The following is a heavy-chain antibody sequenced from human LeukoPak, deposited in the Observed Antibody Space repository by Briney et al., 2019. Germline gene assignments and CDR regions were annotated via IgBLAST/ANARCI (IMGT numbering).Heavy chain of an antibody. V-gene: IGHV1-3*01. CDR1: GYIFTPHH. D-gene: IGHD5-24*01. Sequence: ASVKVSCKTSGYIFTPHHIHWMRQAPGQGLELLGWVSAANNPEYSQKFQGRVVITRDASATTSYLELDSLRSEDTAVYYCAMSVEMPPIPSFDYWGQGTLVTVSS. CDR2: VSAANNP. J-gene: IGHJ4*02. CDR3: AMSVEMPPIPSFDY.